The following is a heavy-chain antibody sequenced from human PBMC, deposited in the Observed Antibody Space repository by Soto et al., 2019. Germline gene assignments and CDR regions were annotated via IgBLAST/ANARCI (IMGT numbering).Heavy chain of an antibody. CDR3: ARVSSSSWYLSGYYGMDV. V-gene: IGHV4-59*01. J-gene: IGHJ6*02. CDR2: IYYSGST. D-gene: IGHD6-13*01. CDR1: GGSISSYY. Sequence: SETLSLTCTVSGGSISSYYWSWIRQPPGKGLEWIGYIYYSGSTNYNPSLKSRVTISVDTSKNQFSLKLSSVTAADTAVYYCARVSSSSWYLSGYYGMDVWGQGTTVTVSS.